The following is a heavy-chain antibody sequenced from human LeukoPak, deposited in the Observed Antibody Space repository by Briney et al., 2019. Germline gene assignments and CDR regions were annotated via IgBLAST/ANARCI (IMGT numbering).Heavy chain of an antibody. J-gene: IGHJ3*02. CDR1: GRSFSGYY. CDR3: ARDQGAFDM. CDR2: INHSGST. Sequence: SETLSLTCAVYGRSFSGYYWSWIRQPPGKGLEWIGEINHSGSTNYNPSLKSRVTISVDTSKNQFSLKLSSVTAADTAVYYCARDQGAFDMWGQGTMVTVSS. V-gene: IGHV4-34*01.